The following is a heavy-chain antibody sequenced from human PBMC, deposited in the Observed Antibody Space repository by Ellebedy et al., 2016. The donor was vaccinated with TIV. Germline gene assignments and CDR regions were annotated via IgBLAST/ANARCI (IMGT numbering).Heavy chain of an antibody. Sequence: MPSETLSLTCTVSGGSISSYYWNWVRQPPGQGLEWIGYIYYSGSTEYNPSLKTRVTISLDTSKDQFSLRLSSVTAADTAVYYCARGPLSYFEWVYYYHGMDVWGQGTTVTVSS. CDR1: GGSISSYY. D-gene: IGHD3-9*01. J-gene: IGHJ6*02. CDR3: ARGPLSYFEWVYYYHGMDV. CDR2: IYYSGST. V-gene: IGHV4-59*08.